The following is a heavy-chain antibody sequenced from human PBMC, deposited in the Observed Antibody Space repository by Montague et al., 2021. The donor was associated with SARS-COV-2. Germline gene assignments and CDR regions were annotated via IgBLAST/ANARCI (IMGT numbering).Heavy chain of an antibody. CDR3: ARAVYVRIAVNCFDP. Sequence: YSGCINSNASLKSRVSMSVDTSNNQFSLKLTSVTATDTAVYYCARAVYVRIAVNCFDPWGQGTMVTVSS. J-gene: IGHJ5*02. D-gene: IGHD3-16*01. V-gene: IGHV4-59*01. CDR2: YSGCI.